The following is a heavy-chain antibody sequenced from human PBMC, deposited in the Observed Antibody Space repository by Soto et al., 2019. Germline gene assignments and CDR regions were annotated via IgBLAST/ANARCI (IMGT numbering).Heavy chain of an antibody. Sequence: EGQLVESGGGLVKPGESLRLSCAASGFTFSHVWINWVLQAPGKGLEWVGRIKSKIDGETTDYAAPVKGRFTISRDDSNNMLYLQMNSLKAEDTAVSYCPPLALKYSICWYEFCDWGQGTLVTVSS. V-gene: IGHV3-15*07. D-gene: IGHD6-19*01. CDR3: PPLALKYSICWYEFCD. CDR1: GFTFSHVW. CDR2: IKSKIDGETT. J-gene: IGHJ4*02.